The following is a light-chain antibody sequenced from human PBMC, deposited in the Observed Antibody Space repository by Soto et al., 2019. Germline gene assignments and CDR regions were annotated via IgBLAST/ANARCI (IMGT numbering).Light chain of an antibody. V-gene: IGKV1-33*01. Sequence: DIQMTQSPSSLSASVGDRVTITCQASQDISNYLNWYQQKPGKAPKLLIYDASNLEKGVPSRFSGSGSGTDFTFTISILQPEDIATYYCQQYDNLLTFGGGTKVEIK. J-gene: IGKJ4*01. CDR1: QDISNY. CDR3: QQYDNLLT. CDR2: DAS.